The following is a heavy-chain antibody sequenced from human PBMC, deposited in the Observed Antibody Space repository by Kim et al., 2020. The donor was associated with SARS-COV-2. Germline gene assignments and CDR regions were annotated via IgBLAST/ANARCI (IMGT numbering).Heavy chain of an antibody. CDR1: GFTFSSYA. V-gene: IGHV3-30*04. J-gene: IGHJ6*02. D-gene: IGHD2-8*01. CDR2: ISYDGSNK. Sequence: GGSLRLSCAASGFTFSSYAMHWVRQAPGKGLEWVAVISYDGSNKYYADSVKGRFTISRDNSKNTLYLQMNSLRAEDTAVYYCARALMVYGMDVWGQGTTVTVSS. CDR3: ARALMVYGMDV.